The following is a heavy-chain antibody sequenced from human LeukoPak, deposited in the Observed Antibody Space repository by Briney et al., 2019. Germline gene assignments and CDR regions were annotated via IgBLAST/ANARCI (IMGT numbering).Heavy chain of an antibody. Sequence: PGGSPRLSCAASGFTFSSYGMHWVRQAPGKGLEWVAVIWYDGSNKYYADSVKGRFTISRDNSKNTLYLQMNSLRAEDTAVYYCARDGGNSYYYYYGMDVWGQGTTVTVSS. J-gene: IGHJ6*02. CDR2: IWYDGSNK. V-gene: IGHV3-33*01. CDR1: GFTFSSYG. CDR3: ARDGGNSYYYYYGMDV. D-gene: IGHD2-21*02.